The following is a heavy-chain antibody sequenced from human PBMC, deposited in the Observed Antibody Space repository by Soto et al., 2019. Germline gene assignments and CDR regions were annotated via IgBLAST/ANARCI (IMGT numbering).Heavy chain of an antibody. D-gene: IGHD3-10*01. CDR1: GGSISSYY. CDR3: ARDRTYYYGSGSYYSIYGMDV. V-gene: IGHV4-59*01. CDR2: IYYSGST. Sequence: LSETLSLTCTVSGGSISSYYWSWILQPPGKGLEWIGYIYYSGSTNYNPSLKSRVTTSVDTSKNQFSLKLSSVTAADTAVYYCARDRTYYYGSGSYYSIYGMDVWGQGTTVTVSS. J-gene: IGHJ6*02.